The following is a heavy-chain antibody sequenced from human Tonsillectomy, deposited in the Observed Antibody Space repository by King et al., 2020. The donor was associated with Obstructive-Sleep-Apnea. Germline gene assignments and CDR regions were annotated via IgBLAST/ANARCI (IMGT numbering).Heavy chain of an antibody. CDR3: AKRVDTAMVFDY. D-gene: IGHD5-18*01. Sequence: VQLVESWGGLVQPGGSLRLSCAASGFTFSNYAMSWVGQAPGKGLGRVSAINTGGGTTYYADSVKGRFTISRENSKNTRQLQMNSLRAEDTAVYYCAKRVDTAMVFDYWGQGTLVTVSS. V-gene: IGHV3-23*04. J-gene: IGHJ4*02. CDR2: INTGGGTT. CDR1: GFTFSNYA.